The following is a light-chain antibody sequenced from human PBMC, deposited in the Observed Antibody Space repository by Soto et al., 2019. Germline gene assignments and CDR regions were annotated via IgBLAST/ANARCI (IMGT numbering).Light chain of an antibody. CDR3: QQYSSSPRT. V-gene: IGKV3-15*01. CDR1: QGVTTN. CDR2: DVS. Sequence: EIVMTQYPATLSVSPGERATLSCRAGQGVTTNFAWYQQKSGQSPRLLIYDVSIRATGVPARFSGSGSGTDFSLTISRLEPEDFAVYHCQQYSSSPRTFGQGTRLEIK. J-gene: IGKJ5*01.